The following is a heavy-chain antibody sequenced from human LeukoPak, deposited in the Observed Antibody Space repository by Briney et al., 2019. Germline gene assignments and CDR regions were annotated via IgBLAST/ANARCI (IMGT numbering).Heavy chain of an antibody. CDR2: XDPEDGET. D-gene: IGHD3-10*01. V-gene: IGHV1-24*01. Sequence: ASVKVSCKVSGYTLTELSMXXXXXXXXXXXXXXXXXDPEDGETIYAQKFQGRVTMTEDTSTDTAYMELSSLRSEDTAVYYCATAKRSFGELLYFGYWGQGTLVTVSS. CDR1: GYTLTELS. J-gene: IGHJ4*02. CDR3: ATAKRSFGELLYFGY.